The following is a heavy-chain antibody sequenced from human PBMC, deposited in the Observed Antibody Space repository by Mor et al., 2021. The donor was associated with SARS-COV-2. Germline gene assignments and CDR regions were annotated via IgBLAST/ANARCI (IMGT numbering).Heavy chain of an antibody. V-gene: IGHV3-30*01. Sequence: GRFTISRDKSKNKLYLQMNSLRAEDTAVYYCAREAIAAAVTPTNYYYGMDVWGQGTTVTVSS. J-gene: IGHJ6*02. D-gene: IGHD6-13*01. CDR3: AREAIAAAVTPTNYYYGMDV.